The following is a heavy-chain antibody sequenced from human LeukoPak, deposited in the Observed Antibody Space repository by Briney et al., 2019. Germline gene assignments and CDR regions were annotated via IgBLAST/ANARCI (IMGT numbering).Heavy chain of an antibody. CDR1: GYSFTSYW. D-gene: IGHD6-13*01. J-gene: IGHJ4*03. Sequence: VESLKISCKGSGYSFTSYWIGWVRQMPGKGLEWMGIIYPGDSDTRYSPSFQGQVTISADKSISTAYLQWSSLKASDTAMYSRARLAAAGTLYFDYWGRGPWFTVSS. V-gene: IGHV5-51*01. CDR2: IYPGDSDT. CDR3: ARLAAAGTLYFDY.